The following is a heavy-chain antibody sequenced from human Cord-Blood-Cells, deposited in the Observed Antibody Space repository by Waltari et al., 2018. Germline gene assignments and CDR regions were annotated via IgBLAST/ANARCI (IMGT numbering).Heavy chain of an antibody. V-gene: IGHV3-15*01. Sequence: AASGFTFSNAWMSWVSQAPGKGLEWVGRIKSKTDGGTTDYAAPVKGRFTISRDDSKNTLYLQMNSLKTEDTAVYYCTTLENDYGDYVDAFDIWGQGTMVTVSS. CDR1: GFTFSNAW. CDR2: IKSKTDGGTT. J-gene: IGHJ3*02. D-gene: IGHD4-17*01. CDR3: TTLENDYGDYVDAFDI.